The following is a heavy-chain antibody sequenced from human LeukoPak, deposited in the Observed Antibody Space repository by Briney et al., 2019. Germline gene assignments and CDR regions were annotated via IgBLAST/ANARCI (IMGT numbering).Heavy chain of an antibody. Sequence: GGSLRLSCAASGFTFDDYAMHWVRQAPGKGLEWVSGISWNSGSICYADSVKGRFTISRDNAKNSLYLQMNSLRAEDTAVYYCARENDILTGYCFDYWGQGTLVTVSS. D-gene: IGHD3-9*01. CDR3: ARENDILTGYCFDY. CDR2: ISWNSGSI. J-gene: IGHJ4*02. V-gene: IGHV3-9*01. CDR1: GFTFDDYA.